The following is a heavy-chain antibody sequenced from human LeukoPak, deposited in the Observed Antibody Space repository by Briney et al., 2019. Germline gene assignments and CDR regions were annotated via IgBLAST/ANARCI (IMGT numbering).Heavy chain of an antibody. J-gene: IGHJ5*02. CDR3: ARANGYSSRHYWFDP. CDR1: GGSISSYY. V-gene: IGHV4-59*01. Sequence: SETLSLTCTVSGGSISSYYCSWIRQPPGKGLEWIGYIYYSGSTNYNPSLKSRVTISVDTSKNQFSLKLSSVTAADTAVYYCARANGYSSRHYWFDPWGQGTLVTVSS. D-gene: IGHD6-19*01. CDR2: IYYSGST.